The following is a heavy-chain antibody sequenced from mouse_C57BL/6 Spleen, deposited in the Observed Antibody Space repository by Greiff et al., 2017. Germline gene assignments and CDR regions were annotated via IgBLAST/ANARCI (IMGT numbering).Heavy chain of an antibody. D-gene: IGHD3-3*01. V-gene: IGHV1-80*01. CDR3: AGGDCEPGG. J-gene: IGHJ2*01. Sequence: VQLQESGAELVKPGASVKISCKASGYAFTSYWMSWVKQRPGKGLGWIGQIYPGDGDTNYNGKFKGKATLTADKSSSTAYMQLSSLTAEGSAVYVCAGGDCEPGGWGQGTTLTVSS. CDR2: IYPGDGDT. CDR1: GYAFTSYW.